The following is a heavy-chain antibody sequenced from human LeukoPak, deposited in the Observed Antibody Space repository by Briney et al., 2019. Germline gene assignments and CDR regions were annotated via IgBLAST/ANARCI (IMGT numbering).Heavy chain of an antibody. Sequence: GGSLRPSCAASGFTFSSYWMSWGRQAPGKGLEWVANIKPDGSEKYCVDSVKGRFTISRDNAKKSLYLQMNSLRAEDTAVYYCARGDFNDYGDYVDAFEIWGQGTMVTVSA. CDR3: ARGDFNDYGDYVDAFEI. J-gene: IGHJ3*02. CDR2: IKPDGSEK. D-gene: IGHD4-17*01. V-gene: IGHV3-7*01. CDR1: GFTFSSYW.